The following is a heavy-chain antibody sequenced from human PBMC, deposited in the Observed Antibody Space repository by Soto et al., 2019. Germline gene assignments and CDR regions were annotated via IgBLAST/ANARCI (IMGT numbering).Heavy chain of an antibody. CDR2: ISYDGSNK. J-gene: IGHJ4*02. Sequence: QVQLVESGGGVVQPGRSLRLSCAASGFTFSSYAMHWVRQAPGKGLEWVAVISYDGSNKYYADSVKGRFTISRDNSKNTRYLQMNSLRAEDTAVYYCARGPRGWCDYWGQVTLVTVSS. V-gene: IGHV3-30-3*01. CDR3: ARGPRGWCDY. D-gene: IGHD6-19*01. CDR1: GFTFSSYA.